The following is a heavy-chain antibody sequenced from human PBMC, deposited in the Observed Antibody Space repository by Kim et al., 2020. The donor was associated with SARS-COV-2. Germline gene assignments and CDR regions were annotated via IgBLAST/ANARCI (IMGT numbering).Heavy chain of an antibody. CDR1: GYTFTNYV. Sequence: ASVKVSCKASGYTFTNYVINWVRQAPGQGLEWMGWIDTKTGNPMYSQGFTGRFVFSLDTSVSTTYLQSSSLKTEDTAVYYCVRWNNMGGSGWFDPWGQGTLVIVSS. J-gene: IGHJ5*02. D-gene: IGHD6-25*01. CDR2: IDTKTGNP. V-gene: IGHV7-4-1*02. CDR3: VRWNNMGGSGWFDP.